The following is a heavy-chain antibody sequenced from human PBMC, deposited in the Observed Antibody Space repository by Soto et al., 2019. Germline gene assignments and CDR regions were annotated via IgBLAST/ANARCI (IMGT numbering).Heavy chain of an antibody. Sequence: PGGSLRLSCAASGFMFSSYNMNWVRQAPGKGLEWVSSISSSGYIYYADSVKGRFTISRDNAKTSLYLQMNSLRAEDTAVYYCAREVVATIRTYYYFGMDVWGQGTTVTVSS. CDR3: AREVVATIRTYYYFGMDV. J-gene: IGHJ6*02. D-gene: IGHD5-12*01. CDR2: ISSSGYI. V-gene: IGHV3-21*01. CDR1: GFMFSSYN.